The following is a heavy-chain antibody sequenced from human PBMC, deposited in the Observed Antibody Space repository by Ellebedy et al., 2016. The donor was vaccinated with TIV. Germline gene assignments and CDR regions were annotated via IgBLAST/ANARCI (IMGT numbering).Heavy chain of an antibody. J-gene: IGHJ4*02. CDR2: INPSGGST. V-gene: IGHV1-46*01. Sequence: ASVKVSCXASGYTFTSYYMHWVRQAPGQGLEWMGIINPSGGSTSYAQKFQGRVTMTRDTSTSTVYMELSSLRSEDTAVYYCARAQLIDLAAAMYYFDYWGQGTLVTVSS. CDR1: GYTFTSYY. CDR3: ARAQLIDLAAAMYYFDY. D-gene: IGHD6-13*01.